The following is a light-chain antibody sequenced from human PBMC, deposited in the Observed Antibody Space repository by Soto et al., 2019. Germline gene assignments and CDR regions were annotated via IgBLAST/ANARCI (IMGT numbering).Light chain of an antibody. V-gene: IGKV3-20*01. CDR1: QIIGSAY. CDR2: GAS. J-gene: IGKJ1*01. Sequence: ETTLTQSPDTLSLSPGEGATLSCRASQIIGSAYLAWYQQKPGQAPRLLIFGASTRATGTPHRFSGSGSGTDFTLTISALESKDVGMYYCQHYGRSPSFGRGTKVEIK. CDR3: QHYGRSPS.